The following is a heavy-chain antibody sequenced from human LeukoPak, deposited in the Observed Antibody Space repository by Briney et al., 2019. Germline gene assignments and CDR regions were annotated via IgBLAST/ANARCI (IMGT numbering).Heavy chain of an antibody. CDR1: GGSISSYY. V-gene: IGHV4-4*07. CDR3: AKGAGPPWFDP. J-gene: IGHJ5*02. D-gene: IGHD6-19*01. CDR2: MSSSGIS. Sequence: SETLSLTCTVSGGSISSYYWSWIRQPAGKGLERIGRMSSSGISTYSPSLKSRVTISIDTSRNQFSMNLNSVPAADTAVYYCAKGAGPPWFDPWGQGTLVTVSS.